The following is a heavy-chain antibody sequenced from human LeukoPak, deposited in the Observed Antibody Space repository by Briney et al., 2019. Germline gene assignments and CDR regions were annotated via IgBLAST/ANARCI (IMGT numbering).Heavy chain of an antibody. D-gene: IGHD3-3*01. J-gene: IGHJ5*02. CDR1: GYTFTSYG. CDR2: IGAYNGNT. V-gene: IGHV1-18*01. CDR3: ARGWSVAIFGVVTWFDP. Sequence: GASVKVSCKASGYTFTSYGISWVRQAPGQGLEWMGWIGAYNGNTNYAQKLQGRVTMTTDTSTSTAYMELRSLRSDDTAVYYCARGWSVAIFGVVTWFDPWGQGTLVTVSS.